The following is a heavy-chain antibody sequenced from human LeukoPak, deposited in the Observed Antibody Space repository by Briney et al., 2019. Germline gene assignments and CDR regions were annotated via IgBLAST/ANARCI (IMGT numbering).Heavy chain of an antibody. D-gene: IGHD6-19*01. Sequence: GGSLRLSCAASGFTFSSYAMSWVRQAPGKGLEWVSAISGGGSTYYADSVKGRFTISRDNSKNTLYLQMSSLGAEDTAVYYCAKDYSSGWYGPSYFDYWGQGTLVTVSS. V-gene: IGHV3-23*01. J-gene: IGHJ4*02. CDR1: GFTFSSYA. CDR2: ISGGGST. CDR3: AKDYSSGWYGPSYFDY.